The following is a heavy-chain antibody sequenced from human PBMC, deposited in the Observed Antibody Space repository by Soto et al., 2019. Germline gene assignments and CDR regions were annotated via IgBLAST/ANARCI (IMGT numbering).Heavy chain of an antibody. CDR1: GFTFGNYG. D-gene: IGHD1-26*01. CDR2: TSYDGNNK. Sequence: GGSLRLSCTGSGFTFGNYGIHWVRQAPGKGLEWVASTSYDGNNKYYADSLKGRFTISRDNSKKMVYLQMTSLGPEDTAVYYCAKGGGSARDFDYWGQGALVPVCS. V-gene: IGHV3-30*18. J-gene: IGHJ4*02. CDR3: AKGGGSARDFDY.